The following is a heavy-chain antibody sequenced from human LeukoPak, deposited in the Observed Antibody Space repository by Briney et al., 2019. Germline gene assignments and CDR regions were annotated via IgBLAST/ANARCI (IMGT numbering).Heavy chain of an antibody. Sequence: GGSLRLSCAASGFTFSSYAMSWVRQAPGKGLEWVSAISGSGGSTYYADSVKGRFTISRDNSKNTLHLQMNSLRAEDTAVYYCAKGSLFGVVIIGYFDYWGQGTLVTVSS. CDR3: AKGSLFGVVIIGYFDY. J-gene: IGHJ4*02. D-gene: IGHD3-3*01. V-gene: IGHV3-23*01. CDR1: GFTFSSYA. CDR2: ISGSGGST.